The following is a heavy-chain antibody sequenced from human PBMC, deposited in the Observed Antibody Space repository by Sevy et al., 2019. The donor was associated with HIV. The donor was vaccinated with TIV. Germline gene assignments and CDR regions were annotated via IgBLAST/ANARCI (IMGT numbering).Heavy chain of an antibody. J-gene: IGHJ6*03. CDR2: IWYDGSNK. CDR3: AKGGGSGSYVYYYYMDV. D-gene: IGHD3-10*01. V-gene: IGHV3-33*06. CDR1: GFTFSSYG. Sequence: GGSLRLSCAASGFTFSSYGMHWVRQAPGKGLEWVAVIWYDGSNKYYADSVKGRFTISRDNSKNTLYLQMNSLRAEDTAVYYCAKGGGSGSYVYYYYMDVWGKGTTVTVSS.